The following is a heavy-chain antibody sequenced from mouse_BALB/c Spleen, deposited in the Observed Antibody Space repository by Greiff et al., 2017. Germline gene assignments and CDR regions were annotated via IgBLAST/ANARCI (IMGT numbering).Heavy chain of an antibody. CDR3: ARDAGGSSFAY. CDR1: GFTFSDFY. Sequence: DVKLVESGGGLVQPGGSLRLSCATSGFTFSDFYMEWVRQPPGKRLEWIAASRNKANDYTTEYSASVKGRFIVSRDTSQSILYLQMNALRAEDTAIYYCARDAGGSSFAYWGQGTLVTVSA. V-gene: IGHV7-1*02. CDR2: SRNKANDYTT. J-gene: IGHJ3*01. D-gene: IGHD1-3*01.